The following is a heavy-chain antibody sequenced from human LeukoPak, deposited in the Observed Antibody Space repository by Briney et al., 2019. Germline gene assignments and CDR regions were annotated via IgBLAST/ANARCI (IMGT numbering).Heavy chain of an antibody. CDR2: IKQDGSEK. V-gene: IGHV3-7*01. J-gene: IGHJ4*02. D-gene: IGHD1-26*01. CDR1: RFTFSSYW. Sequence: GGSLRLSCAASRFTFSSYWMSWVRQAPGKGLEWVANIKQDGSEKYYVDSVKGRFTISRDNAKNSLYLQMNSLRAEDTAVYYCAREGQVVGRTMSDYWGQGTLVTVSS. CDR3: AREGQVVGRTMSDY.